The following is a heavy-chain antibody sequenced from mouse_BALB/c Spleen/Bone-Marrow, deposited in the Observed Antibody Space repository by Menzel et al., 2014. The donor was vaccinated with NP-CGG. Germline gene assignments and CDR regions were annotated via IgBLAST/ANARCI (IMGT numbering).Heavy chain of an antibody. CDR2: ISSGSSTI. J-gene: IGHJ2*01. V-gene: IGHV5-17*02. CDR3: ASSPYGYFDY. D-gene: IGHD1-1*01. CDR1: GFTFSSFG. Sequence: EVQLQESGGGLVQPGGSRKLSCAASGFTFSSFGMHWVRQAPEKGLEWVACISSGSSTIYYADTVKGRFTISRDNPKNTLFLQMTSLRSEDTAMYYCASSPYGYFDYWGQGTTLTVSS.